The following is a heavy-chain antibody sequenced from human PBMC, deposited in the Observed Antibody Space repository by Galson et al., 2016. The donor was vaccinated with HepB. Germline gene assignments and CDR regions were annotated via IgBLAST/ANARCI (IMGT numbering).Heavy chain of an antibody. V-gene: IGHV3-33*01. D-gene: IGHD3-10*01. Sequence: SLRLSCAASTSTFSGSGMHWVRQAPGTGLEWVAIIWIDGSNIYYGAFVKGRFTNSRDNSKKPLYLQMNSLRVEDTAVYYCARVSGGSYYYYAMDDWGQGTTVIVSS. J-gene: IGHJ6*02. CDR1: TSTFSGSG. CDR2: IWIDGSNI. CDR3: ARVSGGSYYYYAMDD.